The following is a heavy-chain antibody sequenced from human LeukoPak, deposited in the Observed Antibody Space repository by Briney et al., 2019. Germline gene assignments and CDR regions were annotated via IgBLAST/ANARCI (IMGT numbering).Heavy chain of an antibody. J-gene: IGHJ4*02. CDR3: ARGGSGYDYLDY. D-gene: IGHD5-12*01. CDR1: GFTFDDYG. Sequence: GGSLRLSCAASGFTFDDYGMSWVRQAPGKGLEWVSDINWNGASTGYGDSLKGRFTISRDNAKNSLYLQMNSLRAEDTAVYYCARGGSGYDYLDYWGQGTLVTVSS. CDR2: INWNGAST. V-gene: IGHV3-20*04.